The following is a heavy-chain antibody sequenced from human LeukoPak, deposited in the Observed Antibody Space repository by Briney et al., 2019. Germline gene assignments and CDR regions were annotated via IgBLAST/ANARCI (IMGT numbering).Heavy chain of an antibody. CDR1: GFTFSSYS. D-gene: IGHD1-26*01. V-gene: IGHV3-21*01. J-gene: IGHJ4*02. Sequence: GGSLRLSCAASGFTFSSYSMNWVRQAPGKGLEWVSSICSSSSYIYYADSAKGRFTISRYNAKNSLYLQMNSLRAEDTAVYYCARDSPYSGSLPDGAHFDYWGQGTLVTVSS. CDR3: ARDSPYSGSLPDGAHFDY. CDR2: ICSSSSYI.